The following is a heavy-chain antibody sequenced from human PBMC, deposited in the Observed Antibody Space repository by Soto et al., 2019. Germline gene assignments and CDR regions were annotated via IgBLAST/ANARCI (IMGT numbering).Heavy chain of an antibody. V-gene: IGHV3-23*01. Sequence: GGSLRLSCAASGFTFSSDAMSWVRQAPGKGLEWVSAISGSGGSTYYADSVKGRFTISRDNSKNTLYLQMNSLRAEDTAVYYCAKVDRITMIVVVIPTFDYWGQGPLVTVSS. CDR3: AKVDRITMIVVVIPTFDY. CDR2: ISGSGGST. CDR1: GFTFSSDA. J-gene: IGHJ4*02. D-gene: IGHD3-22*01.